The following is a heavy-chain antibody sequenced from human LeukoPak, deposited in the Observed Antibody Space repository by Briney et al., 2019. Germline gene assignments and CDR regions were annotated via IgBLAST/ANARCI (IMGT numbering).Heavy chain of an antibody. CDR2: VYYTGTT. CDR1: GASVNTGTFY. Sequence: SETLSLTCTVSGASVNTGTFYWAWIRQPPGKGLEWIGYVYYTGTTNYNPSLKSRVTISIDTSKNYFSLKLNSVIAADTAVYYCARDRPGSYWYFDLWGRGTLVTVSS. V-gene: IGHV4-61*03. D-gene: IGHD3-10*01. J-gene: IGHJ2*01. CDR3: ARDRPGSYWYFDL.